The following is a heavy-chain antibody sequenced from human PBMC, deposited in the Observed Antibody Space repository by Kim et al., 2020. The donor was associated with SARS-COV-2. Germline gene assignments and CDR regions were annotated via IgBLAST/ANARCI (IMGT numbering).Heavy chain of an antibody. D-gene: IGHD3-10*01. Sequence: NQAHTGRVTILVDTSKNQFSLNLTSVTAADTAVYYCARAPVWFGELGGFDSWGQGTLVTVSS. CDR3: ARAPVWFGELGGFDS. V-gene: IGHV4-31*02. J-gene: IGHJ5*01.